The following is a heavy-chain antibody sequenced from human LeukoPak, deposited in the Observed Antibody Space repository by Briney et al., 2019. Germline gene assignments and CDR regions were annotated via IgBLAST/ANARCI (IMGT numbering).Heavy chain of an antibody. D-gene: IGHD3-10*01. Sequence: GGSLRLSCAASGFTFSSYGMHWVRQAPGKGLEWVTVISYDGSNKYYADSVKGRFTISRDNSKNTLYLQMNSLRAEDTAVYYCAKDRRLVRGVDYWGQGTLVTVSS. CDR2: ISYDGSNK. J-gene: IGHJ4*02. CDR3: AKDRRLVRGVDY. CDR1: GFTFSSYG. V-gene: IGHV3-30*18.